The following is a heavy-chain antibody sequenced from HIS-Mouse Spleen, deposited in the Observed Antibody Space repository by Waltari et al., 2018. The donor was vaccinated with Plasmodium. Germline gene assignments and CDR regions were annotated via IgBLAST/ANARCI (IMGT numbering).Heavy chain of an antibody. J-gene: IGHJ4*02. V-gene: IGHV1-24*01. CDR3: ATILDYYGSGSYYNGVLDY. Sequence: QVQLVQSGAEVRKPGASLKVSSKGSGYILTELSMHWLLQAHGTGHDWMGGFDPEDGETIYAQKFQGRVTMTEDTSTDTAYMELSSLRSEDTAVYYCATILDYYGSGSYYNGVLDYWGQGTLVTVSS. D-gene: IGHD3-10*01. CDR2: FDPEDGET. CDR1: GYILTELS.